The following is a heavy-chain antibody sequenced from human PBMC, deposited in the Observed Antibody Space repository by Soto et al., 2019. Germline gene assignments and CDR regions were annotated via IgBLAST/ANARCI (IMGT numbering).Heavy chain of an antibody. CDR2: IKQDGSDK. V-gene: IGHV3-7*01. CDR3: AREAYFDYFDY. D-gene: IGHD2-21*01. CDR1: GFTISNYW. J-gene: IGHJ4*02. Sequence: GGSLRLSCAASGFTISNYWMSWVRQAPGKGLEWVANIKQDGSDKYYGDSVRGRFTISRDNAKNSLYLQLNSLRAEDTAVYYCAREAYFDYFDYWGQGTLVTVSS.